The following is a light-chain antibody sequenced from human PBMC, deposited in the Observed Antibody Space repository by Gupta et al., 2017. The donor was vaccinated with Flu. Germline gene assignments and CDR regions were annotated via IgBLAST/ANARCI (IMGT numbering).Light chain of an antibody. CDR3: QHSDSTPLLT. Sequence: SSLSASVGDRVTITCRASQSISNYLNWYQKKPGEAPKLLVYRASSLQSGVPSRFSGSGYGTDFTLTISSRQPEDCASYFCQHSDSTPLLTFGHGTKVDIK. J-gene: IGKJ1*01. CDR1: QSISNY. CDR2: RAS. V-gene: IGKV1-39*01.